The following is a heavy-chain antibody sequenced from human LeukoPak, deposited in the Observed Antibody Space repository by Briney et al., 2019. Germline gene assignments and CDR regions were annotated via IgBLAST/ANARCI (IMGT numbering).Heavy chain of an antibody. CDR1: GYSINNYW. CDR3: ARRRFGSSGYYHWFDP. CDR2: IYPADSDI. V-gene: IGHV5-51*01. Sequence: GESLKISCKGSGYSINNYWIGWVRQMPGKGLEWMGIIYPADSDIRYSPSFQGQVTISADKSISTAYLQWSSLKASDTAMYYCARRRFGSSGYYHWFDPWGQGTLVTVSS. D-gene: IGHD3-22*01. J-gene: IGHJ5*02.